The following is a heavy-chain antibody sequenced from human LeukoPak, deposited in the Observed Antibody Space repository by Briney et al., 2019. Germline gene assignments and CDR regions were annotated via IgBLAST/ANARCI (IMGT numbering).Heavy chain of an antibody. CDR1: GCSISSNNW. CDR3: ARNQAVAANRGASDV. V-gene: IGHV4-28*01. Sequence: PSDTLSLTCAVSGCSISSNNWWAWVRQPPGKGLEWIGYIYYNGNTYYNPYNPSLTSRVTMSVDTSKNQFSLKLDSVTEIDTAMYYCARNQAVAANRGASDVWGQGTMVTVSS. D-gene: IGHD6-19*01. CDR2: IYYNGNT. J-gene: IGHJ3*01.